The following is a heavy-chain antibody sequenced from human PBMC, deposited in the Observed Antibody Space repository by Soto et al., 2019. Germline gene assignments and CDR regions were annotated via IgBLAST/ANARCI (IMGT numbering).Heavy chain of an antibody. CDR1: GYTFTSYD. CDR3: ARDLPYGDYPSHWFDP. V-gene: IGHV1-8*01. J-gene: IGHJ5*02. D-gene: IGHD4-17*01. CDR2: MNPNSGNT. Sequence: QVQLVQSGAEVKKPGASVKVSCKASGYTFTSYDINWVRQATGQGLEWMGWMNPNSGNTGYAQKFQGRVTMTRNTSISTAYTELSSLRSEDTAVYYCARDLPYGDYPSHWFDPWGQGTLVTVSS.